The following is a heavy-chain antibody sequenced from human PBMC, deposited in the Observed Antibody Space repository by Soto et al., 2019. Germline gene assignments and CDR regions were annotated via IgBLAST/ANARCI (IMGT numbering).Heavy chain of an antibody. CDR2: IYYSGST. CDR1: GGSISSYY. J-gene: IGHJ4*02. CDR3: ARGRYSSSWPIWFFDY. V-gene: IGHV4-59*01. Sequence: PSETLSLTCTVPGGSISSYYWSWIRQPPGKGLEWIGYIYYSGSTNYNPSLKSRVTISVDTSKNQLSLKLSSVTAADTAVYYCARGRYSSSWPIWFFDYWGQGTLVTVSS. D-gene: IGHD6-13*01.